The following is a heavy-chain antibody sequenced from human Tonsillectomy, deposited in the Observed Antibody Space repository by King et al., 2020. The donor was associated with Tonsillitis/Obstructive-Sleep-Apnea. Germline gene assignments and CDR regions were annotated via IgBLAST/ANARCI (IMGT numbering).Heavy chain of an antibody. CDR3: ASYYDFWSGYPY. Sequence: VQLQESGPGLVKPSETLSLTCTVSGGSISSYYWSWIRQPPGKGLEWIGYIYYSGSTNYNPSLKSRVTISVDTSKNQFSLKLSSVTAADTAVYYCASYYDFWSGYPYWGQGTLVTVS. D-gene: IGHD3-3*01. CDR1: GGSISSYY. J-gene: IGHJ4*02. CDR2: IYYSGST. V-gene: IGHV4-59*01.